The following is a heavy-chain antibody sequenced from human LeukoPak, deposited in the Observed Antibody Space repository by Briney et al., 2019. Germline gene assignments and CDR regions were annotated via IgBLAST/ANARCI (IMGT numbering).Heavy chain of an antibody. Sequence: SETLSLTCTVSGASIGSYFWSWIRQPPGKGLEWVGYIYYGGGTNYNPSFESRITISVDTSKNRISLNLTSVTASDTAIYYCARERGDYDSDNWFDSWGQGTLVTVSS. CDR3: ARERGDYDSDNWFDS. J-gene: IGHJ5*01. CDR2: IYYGGGT. CDR1: GASIGSYF. D-gene: IGHD4-17*01. V-gene: IGHV4-59*01.